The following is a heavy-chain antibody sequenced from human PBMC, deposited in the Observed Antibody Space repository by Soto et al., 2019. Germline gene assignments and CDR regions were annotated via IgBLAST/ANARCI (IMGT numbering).Heavy chain of an antibody. CDR1: GYTFSSYG. D-gene: IGHD6-6*01. CDR2: ISAYNGNT. CDR3: ARDLETRPPYSSSSIDY. Sequence: ASVKVSCKASGYTFSSYGISWVRQAPGQGLEWKGRISAYNGNTNYAQKLQGRVTMTTDTSTSTAYMELRCLRSDDTAVYYCARDLETRPPYSSSSIDYWGQGTLVTVSS. V-gene: IGHV1-18*01. J-gene: IGHJ4*02.